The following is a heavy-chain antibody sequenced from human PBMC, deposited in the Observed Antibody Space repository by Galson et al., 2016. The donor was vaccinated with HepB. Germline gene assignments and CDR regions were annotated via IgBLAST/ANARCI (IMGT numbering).Heavy chain of an antibody. D-gene: IGHD1-1*01. CDR1: GFTFSSYG. Sequence: SLRLSCAASGFTFSSYGMHWVRQAPGKGLDWVALITPEGSDTYYADAVKGRFTISRDNSKNTLSLQMNSLRAEDTAIYYCARDGIPSRDQWGQGILVTFSS. J-gene: IGHJ4*02. CDR2: ITPEGSDT. CDR3: ARDGIPSRDQ. V-gene: IGHV3-30*03.